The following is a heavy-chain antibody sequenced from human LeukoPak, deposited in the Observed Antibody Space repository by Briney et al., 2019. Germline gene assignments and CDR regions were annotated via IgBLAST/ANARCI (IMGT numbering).Heavy chain of an antibody. V-gene: IGHV4-4*07. J-gene: IGHJ5*02. Sequence: PSETLSLTCTVSGGSISSYYWSWIRQPAGKGLEWIGRIYTSGSTNYNPSLKSRVTMSVDTSKNQFSLKLSSVTAADTAVYYCARGVVVPANNWFDPWGQGTLVTVPS. CDR2: IYTSGST. CDR3: ARGVVVPANNWFDP. D-gene: IGHD2-2*01. CDR1: GGSISSYY.